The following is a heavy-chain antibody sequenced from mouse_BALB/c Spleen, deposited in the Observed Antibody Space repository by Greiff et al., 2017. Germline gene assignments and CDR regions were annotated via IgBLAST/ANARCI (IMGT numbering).Heavy chain of an antibody. J-gene: IGHJ4*01. CDR3: ARAYYYGSSYYAMDY. CDR2: IYWDDDK. Sequence: VTLKESGPGILQPSQTLSLTCSFSGFSLSTSGMGVSWIRQPSGKGLEWLAHIYWDDDKRYNPSLKSRLTISKDTSRNQVFLKITSVDTADTATYYCARAYYYGSSYYAMDYWGQGTSVTVSS. CDR1: GFSLSTSGMG. V-gene: IGHV8-12*01. D-gene: IGHD1-1*01.